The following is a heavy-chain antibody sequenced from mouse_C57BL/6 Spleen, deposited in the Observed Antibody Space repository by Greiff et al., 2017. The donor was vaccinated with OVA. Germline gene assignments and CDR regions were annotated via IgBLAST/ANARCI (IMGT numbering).Heavy chain of an antibody. V-gene: IGHV5-16*01. Sequence: EVKLMESEGGLVQPGSSMKLSCTASGFTFSDYYMAWVRQVPEKGLEWFANINYDGSSTYYLDSLKSRFIISRYNAKNILYLQMSSLKSEDTATYYCARGIYYDYDEGGYAMDYWGQGTSVTVSS. D-gene: IGHD2-4*01. J-gene: IGHJ4*01. CDR2: INYDGSST. CDR1: GFTFSDYY. CDR3: ARGIYYDYDEGGYAMDY.